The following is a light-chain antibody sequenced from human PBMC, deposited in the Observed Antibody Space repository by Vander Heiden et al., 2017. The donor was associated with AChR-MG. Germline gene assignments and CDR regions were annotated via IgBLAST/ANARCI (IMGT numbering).Light chain of an antibody. Sequence: SYVLTQTPSVSVAPGKTARITCGGNNIGSKNVHWFKQKPGQAPVLVMSYNDDRPSGIPERFSGSNSGDTATLTISRVEAGDEADYYCQVWDDSSDQAVFGGGTQLTAL. CDR1: NIGSKN. J-gene: IGLJ7*02. CDR2: YND. CDR3: QVWDDSSDQAV. V-gene: IGLV3-21*04.